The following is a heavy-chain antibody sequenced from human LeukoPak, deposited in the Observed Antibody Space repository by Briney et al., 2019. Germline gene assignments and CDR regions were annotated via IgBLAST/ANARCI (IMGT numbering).Heavy chain of an antibody. J-gene: IGHJ3*02. CDR3: ARDRPSYYYDSRTDAFDI. CDR1: GGSISSGSYY. D-gene: IGHD3-22*01. Sequence: SQTLSLTCTVSGGSISSGSYYWSWIRQPAGKGLEWIGRIYTSGSNNYNPSLKSRVTISVDTSKNQFSLKLSSVTAADTAVYYCARDRPSYYYDSRTDAFDIWGQGTMVTVSS. CDR2: IYTSGSN. V-gene: IGHV4-61*02.